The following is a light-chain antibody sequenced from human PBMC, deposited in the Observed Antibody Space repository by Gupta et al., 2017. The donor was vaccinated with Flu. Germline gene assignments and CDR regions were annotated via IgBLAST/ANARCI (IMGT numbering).Light chain of an antibody. J-gene: IGKJ1*01. CDR1: QGISNY. CDR3: QKYNSAPPA. V-gene: IGKV1-27*01. Sequence: VDRVTISCRASQGISNYLAWYQQKPGQPPKFLIYAASTLESGVPSRFSGSGSGTDFTLTISSLQPEDVATYFCQKYNSAPPAFGQGTKVEIK. CDR2: AAS.